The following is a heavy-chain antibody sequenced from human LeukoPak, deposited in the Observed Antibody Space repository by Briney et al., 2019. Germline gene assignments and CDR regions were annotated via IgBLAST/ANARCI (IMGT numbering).Heavy chain of an antibody. J-gene: IGHJ5*02. V-gene: IGHV3-74*01. Sequence: SGGSLRLSCAASGFTFSTYWMHWVRQAPGKGLVWISRINSDGSSTSYADSVKGRFTISRDNAKSTLYLQMNSLRAEDTAVYYCARALFLGDWFDPWGQGTLVTVSS. CDR2: INSDGSST. CDR3: ARALFLGDWFDP. CDR1: GFTFSTYW. D-gene: IGHD3-16*01.